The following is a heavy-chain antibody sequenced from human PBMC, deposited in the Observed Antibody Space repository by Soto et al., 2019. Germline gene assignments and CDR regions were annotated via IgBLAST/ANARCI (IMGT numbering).Heavy chain of an antibody. Sequence: AGGSLRLSCAASGFTFSSYSMNWVRQAPGKGLEWVSYISSSSSTIYYADSVKGRFTISRDNAKNSLYLQMNSLRDEDTAVYYCARDGQTYYDILTVDAFDIWGQGTMVTVSS. CDR1: GFTFSSYS. CDR3: ARDGQTYYDILTVDAFDI. J-gene: IGHJ3*02. CDR2: ISSSSSTI. D-gene: IGHD3-9*01. V-gene: IGHV3-48*02.